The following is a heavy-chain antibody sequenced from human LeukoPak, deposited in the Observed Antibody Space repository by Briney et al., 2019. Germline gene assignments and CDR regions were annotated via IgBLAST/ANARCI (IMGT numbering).Heavy chain of an antibody. J-gene: IGHJ3*02. CDR3: ARQQRVAVAVRRPMGCCAFDI. Sequence: PSETLSLTCAVYGGSFSGYYWSWIRQPPGKGLEWIGEINHSGSTNYNPSLKSRGTISVDTSKNQFSLKLSSVTAADTAVYYCARQQRVAVAVRRPMGCCAFDIWGRGTMVTVSS. V-gene: IGHV4-34*01. D-gene: IGHD6-19*01. CDR2: INHSGST. CDR1: GGSFSGYY.